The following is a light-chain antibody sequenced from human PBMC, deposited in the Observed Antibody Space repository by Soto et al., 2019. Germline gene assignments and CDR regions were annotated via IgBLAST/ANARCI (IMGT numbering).Light chain of an antibody. CDR2: WAS. J-gene: IGKJ1*01. CDR1: QSVLYSSTNNNY. V-gene: IGKV4-1*01. CDR3: QQYYSTPQT. Sequence: DIVRTQSPDSLAVSLDERATINCKSSQSVLYSSTNNNYLAWYQQKPGQPPKLLIYWASSRESGVPDRFSGSGSGTDFTLTISSLQAEDVAVYYCQQYYSTPQTFGQGTKVEIK.